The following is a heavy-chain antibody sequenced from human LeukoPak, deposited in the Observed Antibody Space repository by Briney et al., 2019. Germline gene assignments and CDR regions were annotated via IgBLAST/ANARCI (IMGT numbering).Heavy chain of an antibody. D-gene: IGHD1-26*01. Sequence: PSETLSLTCTVSGGSISSYYWSWIRQSPGKGLEWIGYIYYNGITNYNPSLKNRGTISVDTSKNQASLALRSVTAADTAVYYGAREVGATHYWGQGNLVTVSS. CDR1: GGSISSYY. V-gene: IGHV4-59*01. CDR2: IYYNGIT. J-gene: IGHJ4*02. CDR3: AREVGATHY.